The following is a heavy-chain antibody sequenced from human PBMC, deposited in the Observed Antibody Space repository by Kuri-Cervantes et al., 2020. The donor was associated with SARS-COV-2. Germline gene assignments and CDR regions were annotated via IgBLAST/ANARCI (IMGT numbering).Heavy chain of an antibody. J-gene: IGHJ4*02. CDR2: IYHSGST. CDR1: GYSISSGYY. Sequence: SETLSLTCAVSGYSISSGYYWGWIRQPPGKGLEWIGSIYHSGSTYYNPSLKSRVTISVDTSKNQFSLKLSSVTAADTAVYYCASSNDCGGDCSSDYWGQGTLVTVSS. V-gene: IGHV4-38-2*01. D-gene: IGHD2-21*02. CDR3: ASSNDCGGDCSSDY.